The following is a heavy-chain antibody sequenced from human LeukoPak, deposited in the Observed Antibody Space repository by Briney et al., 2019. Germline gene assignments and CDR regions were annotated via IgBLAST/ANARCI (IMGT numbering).Heavy chain of an antibody. CDR1: GGSFSGYY. J-gene: IGHJ6*04. CDR2: INHSGST. V-gene: IGHV4-34*01. CDR3: ARDVDTAMVEKNYYYGTDV. Sequence: KPSETLSLTCAVYGGSFSGYYWSWIRQPPGKGLEWMGEINHSGSTNYNPSLKSRVTISVDTSKNQFSLKLSSVTAADTAVYYCARDVDTAMVEKNYYYGTDVWGKGTTVTVSS. D-gene: IGHD5-18*01.